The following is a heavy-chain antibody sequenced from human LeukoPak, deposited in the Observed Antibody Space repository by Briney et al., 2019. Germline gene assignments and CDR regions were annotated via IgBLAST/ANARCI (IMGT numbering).Heavy chain of an antibody. CDR2: ISSSGSTI. CDR3: ARDPALDY. V-gene: IGHV3-48*03. J-gene: IGHJ4*02. Sequence: GGSLRLSCAASGFTFSTYEMNWVRQAPGKGLEWVSYISSSGSTIYYADSVKGRLTISRDNAKHSLYLHMNNLRAEDTAVYYCARDPALDYWGQGTLVTVSS. CDR1: GFTFSTYE.